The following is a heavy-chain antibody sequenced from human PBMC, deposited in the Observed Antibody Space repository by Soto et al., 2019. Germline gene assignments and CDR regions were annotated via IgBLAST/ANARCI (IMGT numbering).Heavy chain of an antibody. J-gene: IGHJ4*02. CDR2: IYYSGST. CDR3: ARSGYSYGPNPPLY. D-gene: IGHD5-18*01. V-gene: IGHV4-31*03. CDR1: GGSISSGGYY. Sequence: QVQLQESGPGLVKPSQTLSLTCTVSGGSISSGGYYWSWIRQHPGKGLEWIGYIYYSGSTYYNPSLKSRVNITVNTSKNPFSLKLSSVTAADTAVYYCARSGYSYGPNPPLYWGQGTLVTVSS.